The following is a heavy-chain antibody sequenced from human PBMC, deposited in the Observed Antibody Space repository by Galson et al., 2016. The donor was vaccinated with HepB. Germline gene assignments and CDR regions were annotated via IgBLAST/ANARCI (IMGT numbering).Heavy chain of an antibody. D-gene: IGHD1-26*01. CDR1: GYRFSSSADG. Sequence: SVKVSCKASGYRFSSSADGISWVRQAPGQGLEWMGWVSSYNGNTNYAQKFQGRVTLTADTSTNTAYMELRSLKSDDTAVYYCARDMASGNDYWGQGTLVTVSP. CDR3: ARDMASGNDY. J-gene: IGHJ4*02. V-gene: IGHV1-18*01. CDR2: VSSYNGNT.